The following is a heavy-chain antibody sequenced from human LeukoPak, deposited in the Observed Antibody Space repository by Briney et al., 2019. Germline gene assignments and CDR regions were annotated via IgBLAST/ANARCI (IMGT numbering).Heavy chain of an antibody. J-gene: IGHJ6*03. CDR2: IYYSGST. Sequence: SETLSLTCTVSGGSFNTYYWSWIRQPPGKGLEWLGYIYYSGSTNYNPSLKSRVTISVDTSKNQFSLKLSSVTAADTAVYYCARGHYGSGNKIYYYYYMDVWGKGTTVTISS. D-gene: IGHD3-10*01. V-gene: IGHV4-59*12. CDR3: ARGHYGSGNKIYYYYYMDV. CDR1: GGSFNTYY.